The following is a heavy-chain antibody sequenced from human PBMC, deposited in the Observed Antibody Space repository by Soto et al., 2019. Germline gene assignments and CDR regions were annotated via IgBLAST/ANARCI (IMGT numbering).Heavy chain of an antibody. V-gene: IGHV1-18*01. CDR3: ARAQRGYSFL. D-gene: IGHD5-12*01. J-gene: IGHJ3*01. Sequence: ASVKVSCKASGYTFTSYGISWVRQAPGQGLEWMGWISAYNGNTNYAQKFQGRVTITRDTSASTAYMELSSLRSEDTAVYYCARAQRGYSFLWGQGTMVTVSS. CDR2: ISAYNGNT. CDR1: GYTFTSYG.